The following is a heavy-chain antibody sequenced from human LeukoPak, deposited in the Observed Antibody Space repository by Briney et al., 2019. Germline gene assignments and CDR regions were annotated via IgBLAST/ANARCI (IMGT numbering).Heavy chain of an antibody. Sequence: GGSLRLSCAASGFIFSSYAMSWVRQAPGKGLEWVSAISGSGGSTYYADSVKGRFTISRDNGKNTLYLQMNSLRAEDTAVYYCARGSTYYDSSGQVPFDYWGQGTLVTVSS. CDR1: GFIFSSYA. CDR2: ISGSGGST. CDR3: ARGSTYYDSSGQVPFDY. D-gene: IGHD3-22*01. J-gene: IGHJ4*02. V-gene: IGHV3-23*01.